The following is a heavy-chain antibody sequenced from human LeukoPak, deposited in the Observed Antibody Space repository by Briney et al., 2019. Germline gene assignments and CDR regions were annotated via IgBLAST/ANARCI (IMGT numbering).Heavy chain of an antibody. CDR1: EFSVGSNY. D-gene: IGHD5-24*01. CDR3: AREGDGYNSPIDY. V-gene: IGHV3-21*01. Sequence: PGGPLRLSCAASEFSVGSNYMTWARQAPGKGLEWVSSISSSSLYIYYADSVKGRFTISRDNAKNSLFLQMNSLRAEDTAVYYCAREGDGYNSPIDYWDQGTLVTVSS. J-gene: IGHJ4*02. CDR2: ISSSSLYI.